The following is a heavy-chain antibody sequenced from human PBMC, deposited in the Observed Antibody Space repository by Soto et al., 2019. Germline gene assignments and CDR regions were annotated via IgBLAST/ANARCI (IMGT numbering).Heavy chain of an antibody. CDR3: AKDLGSSSPRYYYGMDV. V-gene: IGHV3-9*01. J-gene: IGHJ6*02. Sequence: EVQLVESGGGLVQPGRSLRLSCAASGFTFDDYAMHWVRQAPGKGLEWVSGISWNSGSIGYADSVKGRFTISRDNAKNSLYLQMNSLRAEDTALYYCAKDLGSSSPRYYYGMDVWGQGTTVTVSS. D-gene: IGHD6-13*01. CDR1: GFTFDDYA. CDR2: ISWNSGSI.